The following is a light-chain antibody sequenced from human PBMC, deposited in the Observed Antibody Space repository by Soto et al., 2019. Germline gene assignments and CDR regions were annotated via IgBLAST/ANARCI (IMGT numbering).Light chain of an antibody. J-gene: IGLJ1*01. CDR3: SSYTSSSTLYV. CDR1: SSEVGGYNY. Sequence: QSVLTQPASVSGSPGPSITISCTGTSSEVGGYNYVSWYQQHPGKAPKLMIYDVSNRPSGVSNRFSGSKSGNTASLTISGLQAEDEADYYCSSYTSSSTLYVFGTGTKVTVL. CDR2: DVS. V-gene: IGLV2-14*01.